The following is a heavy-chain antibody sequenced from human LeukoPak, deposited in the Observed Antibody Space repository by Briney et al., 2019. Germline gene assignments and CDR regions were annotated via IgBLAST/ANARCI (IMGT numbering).Heavy chain of an antibody. CDR3: ARGSDEHYFDY. J-gene: IGHJ4*02. CDR2: INPSGGST. V-gene: IGHV1-46*01. Sequence: ASVSLSCKASGYTFTSYYMHWVRQAPGQGLEWMGIINPSGGSTSYAQKFQGRVTMTRDTSTSTVFMELSSLRSDDTAVYYCARGSDEHYFDYWGQGTLVTVPS. CDR1: GYTFTSYY.